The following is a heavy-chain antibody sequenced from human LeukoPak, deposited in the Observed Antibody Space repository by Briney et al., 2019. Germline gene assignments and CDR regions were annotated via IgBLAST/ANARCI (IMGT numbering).Heavy chain of an antibody. CDR3: AKVLTAAGLDL. CDR2: IHDDGRT. J-gene: IGHJ5*02. D-gene: IGHD6-25*01. CDR1: GGSMSDSIT. V-gene: IGHV4-39*06. Sequence: PSETLSLTCSVSGGSMSDSITWGWVRQPPGKGLEWLANIHDDGRTAPNPSLRSRLTISQDRSKNQFPLKVSSVTAADTAFYYCAKVLTAAGLDLWGQGILVTVSS.